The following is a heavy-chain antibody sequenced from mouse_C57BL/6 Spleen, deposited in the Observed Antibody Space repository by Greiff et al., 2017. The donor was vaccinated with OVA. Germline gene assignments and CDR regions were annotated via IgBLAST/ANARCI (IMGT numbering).Heavy chain of an antibody. CDR3: ARDASFLGYFDV. V-gene: IGHV7-1*01. CDR1: GFTFSDFY. J-gene: IGHJ1*03. Sequence: DVHLVESGGGLVQSGRSLRLSCATSGFTFSDFYMEWVRQAPGKGLEWIAASRNKANDYTTEYSASVKGRFIVSRDTSQSILYLQMNALRAEDTAIYYCARDASFLGYFDVWGTGTTVTVSS. CDR2: SRNKANDYTT.